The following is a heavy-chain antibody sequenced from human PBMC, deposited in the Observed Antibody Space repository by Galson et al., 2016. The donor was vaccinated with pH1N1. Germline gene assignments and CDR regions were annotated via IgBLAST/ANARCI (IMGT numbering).Heavy chain of an antibody. V-gene: IGHV5-51*03. J-gene: IGHJ4*02. D-gene: IGHD3-10*01. Sequence: QSGAEVKKPGESLEISCRGSGYSFTSYWIAWVRQKPGKGLEWMGIVYPGDSDTRYSPSFRGLFTFSADKSIGTAYLQWSSLEASDTAIYYCARLRGGITVVREVYFDLWGQGTLVTVSP. CDR1: GYSFTSYW. CDR3: ARLRGGITVVREVYFDL. CDR2: VYPGDSDT.